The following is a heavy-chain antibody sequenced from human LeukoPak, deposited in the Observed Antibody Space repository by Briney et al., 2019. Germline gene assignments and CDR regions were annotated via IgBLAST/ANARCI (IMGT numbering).Heavy chain of an antibody. Sequence: GGSLRLSCAASGFTFSSYAMSWVRQAPGKGLEWVPAISGSGGSTYYADSVKGRFTISRDNSKNTLYLQMNSLRAEDTAVYYCAKDLYSSSWYAFDYWGQGTLVTVSS. J-gene: IGHJ4*02. CDR3: AKDLYSSSWYAFDY. V-gene: IGHV3-23*01. D-gene: IGHD6-13*01. CDR1: GFTFSSYA. CDR2: ISGSGGST.